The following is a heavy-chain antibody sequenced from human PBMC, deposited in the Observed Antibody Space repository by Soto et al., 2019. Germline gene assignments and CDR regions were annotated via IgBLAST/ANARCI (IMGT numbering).Heavy chain of an antibody. Sequence: TSETLSLTCAVYGGSFSGYDWTWIRQPPGTGLEWIGEINHSGSTNYNPSLKSRVTISVDTSKNQFSLKLSSVTAADTAVYYCARGETGTTGHWGPFDPWGQGTLVTVS. CDR2: INHSGST. V-gene: IGHV4-34*01. CDR1: GGSFSGYD. CDR3: ARGETGTTGHWGPFDP. J-gene: IGHJ5*02. D-gene: IGHD1-1*01.